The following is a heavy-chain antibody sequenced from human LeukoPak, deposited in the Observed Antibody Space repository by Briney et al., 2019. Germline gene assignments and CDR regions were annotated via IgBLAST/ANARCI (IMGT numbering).Heavy chain of an antibody. V-gene: IGHV3-53*01. J-gene: IGHJ4*02. D-gene: IGHD3-16*01. CDR2: IYSGGST. CDR1: GFTVSSYY. Sequence: GGSLRLSCVASGFTVSSYYVSWVRQAPGKGLEWVSVIYSGGSTYYADSVEGRFTVSRDNSKNTLYLEMRSLRAEDTAVYYCARDLHPRLTGYFDYWSQGILVSVSS. CDR3: ARDLHPRLTGYFDY.